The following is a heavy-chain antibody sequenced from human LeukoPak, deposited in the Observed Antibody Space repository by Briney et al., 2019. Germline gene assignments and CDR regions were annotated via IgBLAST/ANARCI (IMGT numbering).Heavy chain of an antibody. CDR1: GLTFSSSG. CDR3: ARGEDIVVVPVAISDY. Sequence: PGGSLRLSCAASGLTFSSSGMHWVRQAPGKGLEWVALIWYDGSNKYYADSVKGRFTISRDNSKNTLYLQMNSLRAEDSAVYYCARGEDIVVVPVAISDYWGQGTLVTVSS. D-gene: IGHD2-2*01. J-gene: IGHJ4*02. V-gene: IGHV3-33*01. CDR2: IWYDGSNK.